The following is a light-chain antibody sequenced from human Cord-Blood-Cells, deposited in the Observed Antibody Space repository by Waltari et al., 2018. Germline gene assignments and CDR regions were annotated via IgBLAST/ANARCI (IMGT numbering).Light chain of an antibody. CDR2: EVS. V-gene: IGLV2-8*01. CDR1: SSDVGGYNY. Sequence: SALTQPPSASGSPGPSVTISCTGPSSDVGGYNYVSWYQQHPGKAPKLMIYEVSKRPSGVPDRFSGSKSSNTASLTGSGLQAEDEADYYCSSYAGSNVVFGGGTKLTVL. CDR3: SSYAGSNVV. J-gene: IGLJ2*01.